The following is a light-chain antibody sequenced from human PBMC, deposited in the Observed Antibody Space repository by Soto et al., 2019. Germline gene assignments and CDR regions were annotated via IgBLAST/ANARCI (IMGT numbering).Light chain of an antibody. V-gene: IGLV2-8*01. Sequence: QSALTQPPSASGSPGQSVTISCTGTSSDVGGYNYVSWYQQHPGKVPKLMVYEVNKRPSGVPDRFPGSKSGNTASLTVAGLQAAEEADYNGTSYAGGNNVSVTGTKLAVL. CDR1: SSDVGGYNY. CDR3: TSYAGGNNV. CDR2: EVN. J-gene: IGLJ1*01.